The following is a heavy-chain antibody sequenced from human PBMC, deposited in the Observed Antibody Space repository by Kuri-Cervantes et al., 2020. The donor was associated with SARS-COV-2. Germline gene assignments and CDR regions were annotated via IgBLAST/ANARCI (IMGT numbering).Heavy chain of an antibody. Sequence: SVKVSCKSSGYSFTNYGINWVRQAPGQGLEWMGGIIPIFGTANYAQKFQGRVTITADESTSTAYMELSSLRSEDTAVYYCASLGDAGDLSPPFDYWGQGTLVTVSS. CDR1: GYSFTNYG. V-gene: IGHV1-69*13. D-gene: IGHD3-16*01. CDR2: IIPIFGTA. J-gene: IGHJ4*02. CDR3: ASLGDAGDLSPPFDY.